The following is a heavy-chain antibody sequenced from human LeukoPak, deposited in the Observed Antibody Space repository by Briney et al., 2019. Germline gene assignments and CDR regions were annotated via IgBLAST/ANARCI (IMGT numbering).Heavy chain of an antibody. CDR3: ARDDAMTGQWLVRDKAFYYFDY. Sequence: ASVKVSCKASGYTFTSYGISWVRQAPGQGLEWMGWINPNSGGTNYAQKFQGRVTMTRDTSISTAYMELSRLRSDDTAVYYCARDDAMTGQWLVRDKAFYYFDYWGQGTLVTVSS. J-gene: IGHJ4*02. D-gene: IGHD6-19*01. V-gene: IGHV1-2*02. CDR2: INPNSGGT. CDR1: GYTFTSYG.